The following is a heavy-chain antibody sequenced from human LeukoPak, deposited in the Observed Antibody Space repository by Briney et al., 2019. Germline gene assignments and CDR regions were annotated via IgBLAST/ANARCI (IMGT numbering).Heavy chain of an antibody. CDR3: AKDRRYSSSWFLIESDY. V-gene: IGHV3-23*01. J-gene: IGHJ4*02. CDR2: ISGSGGST. CDR1: GFTFSSYG. D-gene: IGHD6-13*01. Sequence: GGSLRLSCAASGFTFSSYGMSWVRQAPGKGLEWVSVISGSGGSTYYADSVKGRFTISRDNSKNTLYLQMNSLRAEDTAIYYCAKDRRYSSSWFLIESDYWGQGTLVTVSS.